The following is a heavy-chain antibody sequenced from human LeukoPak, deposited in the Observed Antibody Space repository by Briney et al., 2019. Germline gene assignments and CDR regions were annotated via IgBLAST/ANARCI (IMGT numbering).Heavy chain of an antibody. J-gene: IGHJ4*02. D-gene: IGHD4-23*01. CDR3: ARARTVEPDY. CDR1: GFTFSDYY. CDR2: ISSSSSYT. V-gene: IGHV3-11*06. Sequence: GGSLRLSCAASGFTFSDYYMSWLRQAPGKGLEWVSYISSSSSYTNYADSVKGRFTISRDNSKNTLYLQMNSLRAEDTAVYYCARARTVEPDYWGQGTLVTVSS.